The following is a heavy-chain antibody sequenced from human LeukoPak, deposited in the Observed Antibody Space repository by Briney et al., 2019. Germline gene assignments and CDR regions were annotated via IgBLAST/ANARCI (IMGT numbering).Heavy chain of an antibody. CDR2: ISGSGGST. V-gene: IGHV3-23*01. CDR3: AKAIAVAGTYYMDV. J-gene: IGHJ6*03. CDR1: GFTFSSYA. D-gene: IGHD6-19*01. Sequence: AGGSLRLSCGASGFTFSSYAMSWVRQAPGKGLEWVSAISGSGGSTYYADSVKGRFTISRDNSKNTLYLQMNSLRAEDTAVYYCAKAIAVAGTYYMDVWGKGTTVTVSS.